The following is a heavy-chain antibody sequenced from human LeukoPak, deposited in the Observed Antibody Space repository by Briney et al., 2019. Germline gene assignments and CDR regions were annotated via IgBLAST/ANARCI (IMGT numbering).Heavy chain of an antibody. D-gene: IGHD2-15*01. V-gene: IGHV3-48*03. CDR2: ISSGGTGK. CDR3: ARDQTPFY. J-gene: IGHJ4*02. CDR1: GFTFSSYE. Sequence: PGGSLRLSCAASGFTFSSYEMNWVRQAPGKGLEWVSYISSGGTGKYYADSVKGRFTISRDNAKNSLYLQMNSLRDEDTAVYYCARDQTPFYWGQGSLVTVSS.